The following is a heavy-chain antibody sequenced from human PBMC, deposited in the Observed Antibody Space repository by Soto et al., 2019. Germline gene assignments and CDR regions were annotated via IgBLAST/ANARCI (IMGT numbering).Heavy chain of an antibody. D-gene: IGHD3-10*01. V-gene: IGHV3-23*01. Sequence: EVQLLASGGGLVQPGGSLRLSCAASGFTFTSYAMSWVRQAPGKGLEWVSAISGSGGSAYYADSVKGRCPISRDKSKNTLYLQMKSLRAEDTAVYYCAKDEHDASYSDYWGQGTLVTVSS. CDR1: GFTFTSYA. J-gene: IGHJ4*02. CDR2: ISGSGGSA. CDR3: AKDEHDASYSDY.